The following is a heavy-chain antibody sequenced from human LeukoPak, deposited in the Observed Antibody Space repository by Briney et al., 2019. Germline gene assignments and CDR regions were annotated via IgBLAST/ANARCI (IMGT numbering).Heavy chain of an antibody. Sequence: GASVKVSCKASGYTFTSHGISWVRQAPGQGLEWKGWISTYNGNTNYAQKLQDRVTMTTDTSTSTAYMELRSLRSDDTAMYYCAREGIRIAAAGTIDYWGQGTLVTVSS. CDR2: ISTYNGNT. CDR1: GYTFTSHG. CDR3: AREGIRIAAAGTIDY. D-gene: IGHD6-13*01. J-gene: IGHJ4*02. V-gene: IGHV1-18*01.